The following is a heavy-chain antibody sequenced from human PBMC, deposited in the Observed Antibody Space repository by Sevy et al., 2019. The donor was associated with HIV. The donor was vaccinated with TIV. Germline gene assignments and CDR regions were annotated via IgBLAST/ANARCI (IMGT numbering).Heavy chain of an antibody. V-gene: IGHV4-31*03. D-gene: IGHD5-18*01. J-gene: IGHJ6*02. Sequence: SETLSLTCTVSGGSISSGGYYWSWIRQHPGKGLEWIGYIYYSGSTYYNPSLKSRVTISVDTSKNQFSLKLISVTAADTAVYYCARDSPRDTAMANYGMDVWGQGTTVTVSS. CDR1: GGSISSGGYY. CDR3: ARDSPRDTAMANYGMDV. CDR2: IYYSGST.